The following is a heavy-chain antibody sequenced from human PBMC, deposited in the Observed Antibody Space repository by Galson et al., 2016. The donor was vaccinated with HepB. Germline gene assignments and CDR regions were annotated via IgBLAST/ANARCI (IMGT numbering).Heavy chain of an antibody. J-gene: IGHJ4*02. CDR2: IYYSGLT. CDR1: GGSIRSYY. CDR3: ARRSDHVYGSGSLDF. D-gene: IGHD3-10*01. Sequence: LSLTCTISGGSIRSYYWTWIRKSPGKGLEWIGYIYYSGLTHYHPSLKNRVTISLDTSKNQFSLKLKSVTAADTAVYYCARRSDHVYGSGSLDFWGRGILVTVSS. V-gene: IGHV4-59*08.